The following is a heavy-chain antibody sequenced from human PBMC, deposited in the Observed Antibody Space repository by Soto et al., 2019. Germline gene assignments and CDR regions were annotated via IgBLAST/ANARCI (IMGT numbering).Heavy chain of an antibody. D-gene: IGHD4-17*01. CDR3: AVTVTTGSASYDYYGMDV. J-gene: IGHJ6*02. V-gene: IGHV4-34*01. CDR1: GGSFSGYY. CDR2: INHSGST. Sequence: QVQLQQWGAGLLKPSETLSLTCAVYGGSFSGYYWSWIRQPPGKGLEWIGEINHSGSTNYNPSLKGPVHRSVDTSNNQFSLKLSSVTAADTAVYYCAVTVTTGSASYDYYGMDVWGQGTTVTGSS.